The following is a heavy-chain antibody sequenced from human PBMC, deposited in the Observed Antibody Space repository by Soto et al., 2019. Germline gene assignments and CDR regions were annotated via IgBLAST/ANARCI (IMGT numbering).Heavy chain of an antibody. Sequence: QVQLVQSGAEVKKPGASVKVSCKASGYTFTSYGISWVRQAPGQGLEGMGWISAYNGNTNYAQKLQGRFTMTPDTSTSTDYMELRSLRSDDTAVYYCARVLLGYCSSTSCTPEYYFDYWGQGTLVTVSS. D-gene: IGHD2-2*01. CDR2: ISAYNGNT. CDR1: GYTFTSYG. CDR3: ARVLLGYCSSTSCTPEYYFDY. V-gene: IGHV1-18*01. J-gene: IGHJ4*02.